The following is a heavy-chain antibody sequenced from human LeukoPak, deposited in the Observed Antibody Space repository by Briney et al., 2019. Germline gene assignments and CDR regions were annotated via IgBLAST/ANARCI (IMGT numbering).Heavy chain of an antibody. Sequence: PGGSLRLSCAASAFTFSTYSMNWVRQAPGKGLEWVSYISSSGSTIYYADSVKGRFTISRDNAKNSLYLQMNSLRAEDTAVYYCARDRLDFRNGNFDYWGQGTLVTVSS. V-gene: IGHV3-48*01. CDR3: ARDRLDFRNGNFDY. D-gene: IGHD3-3*01. J-gene: IGHJ4*02. CDR1: AFTFSTYS. CDR2: ISSSGSTI.